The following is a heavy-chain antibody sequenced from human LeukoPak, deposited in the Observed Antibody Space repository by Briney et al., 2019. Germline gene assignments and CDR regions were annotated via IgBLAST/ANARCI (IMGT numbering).Heavy chain of an antibody. D-gene: IGHD3-10*01. J-gene: IGHJ4*02. CDR2: ISGRGTT. Sequence: GGSLRLSCAASGFTFSIYAMSWVRQAPGKGLEWVSAISGRGTTYYADSVKGRFTISRDNSKNTLYLQMNSLRAEDTAVYYCAKDPMVRGSTYDYWGQGTLVTVSS. V-gene: IGHV3-23*01. CDR3: AKDPMVRGSTYDY. CDR1: GFTFSIYA.